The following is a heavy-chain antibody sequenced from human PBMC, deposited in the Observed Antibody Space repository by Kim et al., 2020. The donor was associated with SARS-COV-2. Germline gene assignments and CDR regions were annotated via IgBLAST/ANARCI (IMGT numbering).Heavy chain of an antibody. CDR2: IYWDDDK. D-gene: IGHD2-21*02. V-gene: IGHV2-5*02. J-gene: IGHJ4*02. Sequence: SGPTLVKPTQTLTLTCTFSGFSLSTSGVGVGWIRQPPGKALEWLALIYWDDDKRYSPSLKSRLTVTKDTSKNRVVLTMTNMDPVDTATYYCAHRGLVTASRDYFAYWGQGTLVTVSS. CDR3: AHRGLVTASRDYFAY. CDR1: GFSLSTSGVG.